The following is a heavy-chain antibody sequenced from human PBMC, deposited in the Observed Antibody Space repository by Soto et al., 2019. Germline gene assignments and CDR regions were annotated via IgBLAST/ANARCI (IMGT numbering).Heavy chain of an antibody. CDR1: GGTFSSYA. CDR2: IIPIFGTA. CDR3: ARSHIVVVTAPYYYYGMDV. J-gene: IGHJ6*02. D-gene: IGHD2-21*02. Sequence: SVKVSCKASGGTFSSYAISWVRQAPGQGLEWMGGIIPIFGTANYAQKFQGRVTITADESTSTACMELSSLRSEDTAVYYCARSHIVVVTAPYYYYGMDVWGQGTTVTVSS. V-gene: IGHV1-69*13.